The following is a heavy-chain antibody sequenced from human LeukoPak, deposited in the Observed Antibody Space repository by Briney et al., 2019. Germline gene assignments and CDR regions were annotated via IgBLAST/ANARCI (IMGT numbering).Heavy chain of an antibody. J-gene: IGHJ4*02. D-gene: IGHD3-16*02. CDR3: ARRPFMITFGGVIVPYFDY. CDR2: ISGSGGST. CDR1: GFTFSSYA. V-gene: IGHV3-23*01. Sequence: GGSLRLSCAASGFTFSSYAMSWVRQAPGKGLEWVSAISGSGGSTYYADSVKGRFTISRDNSKSTLYLQMNSLRAEDTAVYYCARRPFMITFGGVIVPYFDYWGQGTLVTVSS.